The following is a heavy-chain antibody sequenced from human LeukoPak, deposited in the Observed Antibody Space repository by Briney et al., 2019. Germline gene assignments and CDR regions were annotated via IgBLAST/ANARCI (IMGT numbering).Heavy chain of an antibody. D-gene: IGHD4-23*01. Sequence: PSETLSLTCTVSDGSISSYYWSWIRRPPGKGLEWIGYIYYSGTTNYNPSLKSRVIISVDTSKNQFSLKLSPVIAADTAVYYCARVGVDYSGNIIKYYFDYWGQGILVTVSS. V-gene: IGHV4-59*01. CDR1: DGSISSYY. CDR3: ARVGVDYSGNIIKYYFDY. CDR2: IYYSGTT. J-gene: IGHJ4*02.